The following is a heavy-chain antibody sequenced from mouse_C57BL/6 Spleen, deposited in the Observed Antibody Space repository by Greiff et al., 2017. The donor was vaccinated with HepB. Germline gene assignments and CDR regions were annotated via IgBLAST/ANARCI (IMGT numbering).Heavy chain of an antibody. Sequence: EVQLQQSGPGLVKPSQSLSLTCSVTGYSITSGYYWNWIRQFPGNKLEWMGYISYDGSNNYNPSLKNRISITRDTSKNQFFLKLNSVTTEDTATYYCARFTTVVLWYFDVWGTGTTVTVSS. CDR1: GYSITSGYY. V-gene: IGHV3-6*01. J-gene: IGHJ1*03. CDR2: ISYDGSN. D-gene: IGHD1-1*01. CDR3: ARFTTVVLWYFDV.